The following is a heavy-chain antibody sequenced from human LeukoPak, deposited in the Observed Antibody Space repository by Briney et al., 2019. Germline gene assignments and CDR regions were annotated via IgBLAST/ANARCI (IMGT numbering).Heavy chain of an antibody. J-gene: IGHJ4*02. D-gene: IGHD3-22*01. CDR2: IYYSGST. Sequence: PSQTLSLTCTVSGGSISSGGYYWSWIRQHPGKGLEWIGYIYYSGSTYCNPSLKSRVTISVDTSKNQFSLKLSSVTAADTAVYYCAGTTYYYDSSGSDPNYWGQGTLVTVSS. CDR1: GGSISSGGYY. V-gene: IGHV4-31*03. CDR3: AGTTYYYDSSGSDPNY.